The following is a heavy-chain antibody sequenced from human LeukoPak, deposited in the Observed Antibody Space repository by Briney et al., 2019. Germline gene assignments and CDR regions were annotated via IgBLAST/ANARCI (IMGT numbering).Heavy chain of an antibody. V-gene: IGHV3-21*01. J-gene: IGHJ3*02. CDR3: AKTYYDFWSGQGPFDI. Sequence: GGSLRLSCAASGFTFSSYSMNWVRQAPGKGLVWVSSISSSSSYIYYADSVKGRFTISRDNAKNSLYLQMNSLRAEDTAVYYCAKTYYDFWSGQGPFDIWGQGTMVTVSS. D-gene: IGHD3-3*01. CDR1: GFTFSSYS. CDR2: ISSSSSYI.